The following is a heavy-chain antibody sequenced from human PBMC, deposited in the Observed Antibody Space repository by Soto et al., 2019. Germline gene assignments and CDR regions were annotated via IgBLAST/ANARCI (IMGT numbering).Heavy chain of an antibody. CDR3: ARAGYLGSLDY. V-gene: IGHV3-33*01. CDR2: IWYDGSNK. J-gene: IGHJ4*02. D-gene: IGHD3-16*01. CDR1: GFTFSSYG. Sequence: QVQLVESGGGVVQPGRSLRLSCAASGFTFSSYGMHWVRQAPGKGLEWVAVIWYDGSNKYYADSVKGRFTISRDNSKNTLYLQMNSLRAEDTAVYYCARAGYLGSLDYWGQGTLVTVSS.